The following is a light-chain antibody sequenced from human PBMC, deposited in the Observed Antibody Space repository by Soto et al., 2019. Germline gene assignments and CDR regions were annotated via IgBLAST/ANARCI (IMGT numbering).Light chain of an antibody. V-gene: IGLV1-44*01. J-gene: IGLJ3*02. CDR1: NSKVGSNS. CDR3: STWDDNLSTWL. Sequence: QSVLTQPPSASGTPGQRVTISCSGSNSKVGSNSVNWYQQLPGMAPKLLLYSDNQRPSGVPDRFSGSKSGSSASLAISGLQFEDEADYHCSTWDDNLSTWLFGGGTKLTVL. CDR2: SDN.